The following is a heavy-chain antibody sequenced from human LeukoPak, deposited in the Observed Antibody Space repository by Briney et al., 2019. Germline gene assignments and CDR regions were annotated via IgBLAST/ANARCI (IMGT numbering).Heavy chain of an antibody. CDR3: ARDHSTIFGVVILYY. Sequence: GGSLRLSCAASGFTFSSYGMHWVRQAPGKGLEWVAVISYDGSNKYYADSVKGRFTISKDNAKNSLYLQMNSLRAEDTAVYYCARDHSTIFGVVILYYWGQGTLVTVSS. CDR1: GFTFSSYG. J-gene: IGHJ4*02. D-gene: IGHD3-3*01. V-gene: IGHV3-30*03. CDR2: ISYDGSNK.